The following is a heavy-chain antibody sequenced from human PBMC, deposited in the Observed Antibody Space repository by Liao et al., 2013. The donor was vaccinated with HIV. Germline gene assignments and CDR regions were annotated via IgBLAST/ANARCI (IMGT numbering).Heavy chain of an antibody. V-gene: IGHV4-4*07. D-gene: IGHD1-26*01. CDR2: MYTSGTV. J-gene: IGHJ4*02. Sequence: QVQLQESGPGLVKPSETLSLTCTVSGGSISSSYWSWIRQPAGKGLEWIGRMYTSGTVNYNPSLKSRVSMSIDTSKNQFSLRLSSVTAADTAVYYCARDRGSTALTLTYYFDYWGQGTLVTVSS. CDR3: ARDRGSTALTLTYYFDY. CDR1: GGSISSSY.